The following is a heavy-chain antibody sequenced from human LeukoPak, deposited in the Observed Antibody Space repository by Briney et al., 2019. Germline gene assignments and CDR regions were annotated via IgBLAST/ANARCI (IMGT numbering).Heavy chain of an antibody. V-gene: IGHV3-9*03. Sequence: GGSLRLSCAASGFTFDDYAMHWVRQAPGKGLEWVSGISWNSGSIGYADSVKGRFTISRDNAKNSLYLQMNSLRAEDMALYYCAKEGRAAQIDYWGQGTLVTVST. CDR3: AKEGRAAQIDY. CDR1: GFTFDDYA. CDR2: ISWNSGSI. D-gene: IGHD6-6*01. J-gene: IGHJ4*02.